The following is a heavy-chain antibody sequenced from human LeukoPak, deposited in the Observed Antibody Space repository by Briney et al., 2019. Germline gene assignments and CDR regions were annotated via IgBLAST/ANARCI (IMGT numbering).Heavy chain of an antibody. CDR2: INPSGDST. CDR3: AKIAARDTGEGY. D-gene: IGHD6-6*01. CDR1: GYTFTSNH. J-gene: IGHJ4*02. V-gene: IGHV1-46*01. Sequence: GASVQVSCKASGYTFTSNHIHWVRPAPGQGLEWMGVINPSGDSTSYAPNFQGRVTVTRDTSTSTVYMELSSLRSEDTAIYYCAKIAARDTGEGYWGQGTLVTVSS.